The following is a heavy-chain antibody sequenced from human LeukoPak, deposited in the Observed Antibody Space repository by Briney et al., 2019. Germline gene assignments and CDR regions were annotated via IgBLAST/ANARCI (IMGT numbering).Heavy chain of an antibody. CDR2: IYYSGST. CDR1: GGSISSYY. V-gene: IGHV4-59*01. CDR3: ASLLLWFGDDAFDI. J-gene: IGHJ3*02. D-gene: IGHD3-10*01. Sequence: PSETLSLTCTVSGGSISSYYWSWIRQPPGKGLERIGYIYYSGSTNYNPSLKSRVTISVDTSKNQFSLKLSSVTAADTAVYYCASLLLWFGDDAFDIWGQGTMVTVSS.